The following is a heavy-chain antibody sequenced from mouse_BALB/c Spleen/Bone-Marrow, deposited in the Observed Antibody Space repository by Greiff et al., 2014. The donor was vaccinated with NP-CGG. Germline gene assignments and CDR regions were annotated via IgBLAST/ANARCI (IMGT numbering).Heavy chain of an antibody. CDR3: AREGGTGAMDY. J-gene: IGHJ4*01. CDR2: IWGDGST. D-gene: IGHD4-1*01. Sequence: VKLQESGPGLVAPSQSLSITCTVSGFSLTGYGVNWVRQPPGKGLEWLGMIWGDGSTDYNSALKSRLSINKDKSKSQVFLKMNSLQTDDTARYYCAREGGTGAMDYWGQGTSVTVSS. V-gene: IGHV2-6-7*01. CDR1: GFSLTGYG.